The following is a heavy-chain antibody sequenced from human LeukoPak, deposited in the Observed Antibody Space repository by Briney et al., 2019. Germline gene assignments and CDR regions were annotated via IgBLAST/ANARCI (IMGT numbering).Heavy chain of an antibody. D-gene: IGHD4-17*01. Sequence: GGSLRLSCAASGFTFSSYGMHWVRQAPGKGLEWVAFIRYDGSNKYYADSVKGRFTISRDNSKNTLYLQMNSLRAEDTAVYYCAKCLTAVTQDAFDIWGQGTMVTVSS. CDR2: IRYDGSNK. CDR3: AKCLTAVTQDAFDI. J-gene: IGHJ3*02. V-gene: IGHV3-30*02. CDR1: GFTFSSYG.